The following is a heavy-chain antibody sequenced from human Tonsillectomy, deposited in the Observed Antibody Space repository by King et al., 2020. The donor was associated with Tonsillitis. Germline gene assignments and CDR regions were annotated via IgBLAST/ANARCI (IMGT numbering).Heavy chain of an antibody. CDR1: GGSISSGGYS. Sequence: QLQESGSGLVKPSQTLSLTCSVSGGSISSGGYSWSWLRQPPGKGLEWIGYIYHSGSTYYNPSLKSRVTISVDRSKNQFSLKLSSVTAADTAVYYCAREERLWCGGWFDPGGQGTLVTVSS. J-gene: IGHJ5*02. CDR2: IYHSGST. D-gene: IGHD4/OR15-4a*01. CDR3: AREERLWCGGWFDP. V-gene: IGHV4-30-2*01.